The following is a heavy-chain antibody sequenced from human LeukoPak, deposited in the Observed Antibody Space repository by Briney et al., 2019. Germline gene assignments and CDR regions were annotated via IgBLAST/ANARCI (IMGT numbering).Heavy chain of an antibody. J-gene: IGHJ4*02. CDR3: ARGSPVGYYYGSGDYFDY. CDR2: MNPNSGNT. D-gene: IGHD3-10*01. V-gene: IGHV1-8*01. CDR1: GYTFTSYD. Sequence: ASVKVSCKASGYTFTSYDINWVRQATGQGLEWMGWMNPNSGNTGYAQKFQGRVTITRNTSISTAYMELSSLRSEDTAVYYCARGSPVGYYYGSGDYFDYWGQGTLVTVSS.